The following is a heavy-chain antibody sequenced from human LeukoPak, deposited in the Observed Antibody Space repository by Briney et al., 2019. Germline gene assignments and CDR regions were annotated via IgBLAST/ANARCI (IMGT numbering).Heavy chain of an antibody. CDR1: GFTFSSHA. CDR3: AKDLLAATIDYYFDC. D-gene: IGHD5-12*01. Sequence: GGSLRLSCAASGFTFSSHAMSWVRQAPGKGLEWVSGISGSGGSISYADSVKGRFTISRDNSKNTLYLQMNSLRAEDTAVYYCAKDLLAATIDYYFDCWGQGTLVTVSS. CDR2: ISGSGGSI. V-gene: IGHV3-23*01. J-gene: IGHJ4*02.